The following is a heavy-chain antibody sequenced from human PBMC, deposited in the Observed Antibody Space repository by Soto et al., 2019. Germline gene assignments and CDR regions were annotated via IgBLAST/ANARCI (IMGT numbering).Heavy chain of an antibody. CDR1: GGSLSTNP. Sequence: VASVKVSCKASGGSLSTNPISWVRQAPGQGLEWMGGTGSGTGPGNHAQKFQGRLTVTADKSTSTVYMQLTNLSSEDTAVYYCARRHSGGFFRFFDSWGQGMLVTVYS. D-gene: IGHD2-15*01. CDR3: ARRHSGGFFRFFDS. J-gene: IGHJ4*02. CDR2: TGSGTGPG. V-gene: IGHV1-69*06.